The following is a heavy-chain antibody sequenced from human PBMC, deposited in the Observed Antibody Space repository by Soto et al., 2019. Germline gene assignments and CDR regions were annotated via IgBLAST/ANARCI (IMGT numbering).Heavy chain of an antibody. D-gene: IGHD6-6*01. CDR1: GDSIRSYY. J-gene: IGHJ6*02. Sequence: PSETLSLTCAVSGDSIRSYYWSWIRQPPGQGLEWIGFVYYSGNTNYNPSLESRVTISVDTSKNQFSLKLSSVTAADTAVYYCARVGGGKIAARPRYYYYGMDVWGQGTTVTVSS. V-gene: IGHV4-59*12. CDR2: VYYSGNT. CDR3: ARVGGGKIAARPRYYYYGMDV.